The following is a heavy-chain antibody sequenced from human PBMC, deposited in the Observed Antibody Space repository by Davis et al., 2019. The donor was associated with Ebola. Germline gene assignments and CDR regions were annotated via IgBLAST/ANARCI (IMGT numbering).Heavy chain of an antibody. CDR3: VKDRFTVVVVHGGFDY. J-gene: IGHJ4*02. D-gene: IGHD2-15*01. CDR2: ISTNGERT. CDR1: GFTFSRYA. Sequence: GGSLRLSCSASGFTFSRYAMHWVRQAPGKGLESVSRISTNGERTYYAESVKGRFTISRDNSKDTLYLHMRSLTTEDTAVYYCVKDRFTVVVVHGGFDYWGQGTLVTVSS. V-gene: IGHV3-64D*06.